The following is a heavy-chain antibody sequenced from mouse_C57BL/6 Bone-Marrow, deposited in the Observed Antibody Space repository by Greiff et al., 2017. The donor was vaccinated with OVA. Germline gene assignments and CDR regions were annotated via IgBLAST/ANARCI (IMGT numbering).Heavy chain of an antibody. CDR2: INPNNGGT. CDR3: AKNLLGYYYAMDY. Sequence: EVQLQQSGPELVKPGASVKISCKASGYTFTDYYMNWVKQSHGKSLAWIGDINPNNGGTSYNQKFTGKATLTVDKSSSTAYMELRSLTSEDSAVYYCAKNLLGYYYAMDYWGQGTSVTVSS. CDR1: GYTFTDYY. D-gene: IGHD2-1*01. V-gene: IGHV1-26*01. J-gene: IGHJ4*01.